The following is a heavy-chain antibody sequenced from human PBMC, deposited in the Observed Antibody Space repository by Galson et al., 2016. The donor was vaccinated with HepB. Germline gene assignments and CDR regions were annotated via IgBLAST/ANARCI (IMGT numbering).Heavy chain of an antibody. D-gene: IGHD6-6*01. CDR3: AVGRRLVRPFDY. V-gene: IGHV4-61*01. J-gene: IGHJ4*02. CDR1: NDSVNTGNYY. CDR2: VYYTGST. Sequence: SETLSLTCTVSNDSVNTGNYYWSWIRQPPGKGLEWIGYVYYTGSTSYRPSLKSRVTISIDTSKNQFSLRLNSLTAADTAVYYCAVGRRLVRPFDYWGQGILVTVSP.